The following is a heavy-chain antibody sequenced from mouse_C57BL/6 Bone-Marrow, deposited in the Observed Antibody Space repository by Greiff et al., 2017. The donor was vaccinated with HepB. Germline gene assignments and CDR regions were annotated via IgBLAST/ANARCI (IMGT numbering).Heavy chain of an antibody. Sequence: VKLVESGAELVRPGASVTLSCKASGYTFTDYEMHWVKQTPVHGLEWIGAIDPETGGTAYNQKFKGKAILTADKSSSTAYMELRSLTSEDAAVYYCTRGWVYGGGDVDYWGQGTTLTVSS. D-gene: IGHD1-2*01. CDR3: TRGWVYGGGDVDY. J-gene: IGHJ2*01. CDR2: IDPETGGT. V-gene: IGHV1-15*01. CDR1: GYTFTDYE.